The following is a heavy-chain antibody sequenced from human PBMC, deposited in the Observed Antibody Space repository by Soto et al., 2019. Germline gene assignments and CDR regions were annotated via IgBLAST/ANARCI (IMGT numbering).Heavy chain of an antibody. CDR1: GFTVSNAW. Sequence: GGSLRLSCAASGFTVSNAWMSWVRQAPGKGLEWVGRIKSKTGGRTTDYAAPVKVRFTISRVDSKYTLYLQMNSLQTEDTAVFYCTRNYDWSGYSKLPDYWGQGTLVTVSS. D-gene: IGHD3-3*01. CDR3: TRNYDWSGYSKLPDY. V-gene: IGHV3-15*01. J-gene: IGHJ4*02. CDR2: IKSKTGGRTT.